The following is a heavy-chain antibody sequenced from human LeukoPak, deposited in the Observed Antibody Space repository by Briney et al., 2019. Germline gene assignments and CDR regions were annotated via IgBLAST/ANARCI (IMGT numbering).Heavy chain of an antibody. V-gene: IGHV3-9*01. D-gene: IGHD1-1*01. Sequence: TGGSLRLSCAASGFDFDDYAIYWVRQAPGKGLEWVSSITWDSGIIAYADSVRGRFTVSRDNGLRSLYLQMDSLRPEDTAFYYCAKERVTATTPGSRESWGQGILVAVSS. CDR3: AKERVTATTPGSRES. J-gene: IGHJ4*02. CDR2: ITWDSGII. CDR1: GFDFDDYA.